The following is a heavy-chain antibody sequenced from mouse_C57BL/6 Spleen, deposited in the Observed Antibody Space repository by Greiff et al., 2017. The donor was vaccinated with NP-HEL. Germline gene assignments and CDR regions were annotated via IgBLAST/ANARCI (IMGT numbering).Heavy chain of an antibody. V-gene: IGHV1-53*01. CDR1: GYTFTSYW. CDR2: INPSNGGT. J-gene: IGHJ3*01. Sequence: QVQLQQPGPELVKPGASVKLSCKASGYTFTSYWMHWVKQRPGQGLEWIGNINPSNGGTNYNEKFKSKATLTVDKSSSTAYMQLSSLTSADSAVYSSSLCQDSSNYAWFASWAQGTLVTVSA. D-gene: IGHD2-5*01. CDR3: SLCQDSSNYAWFAS.